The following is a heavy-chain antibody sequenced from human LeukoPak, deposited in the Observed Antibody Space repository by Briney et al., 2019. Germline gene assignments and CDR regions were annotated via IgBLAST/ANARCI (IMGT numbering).Heavy chain of an antibody. V-gene: IGHV4-61*05. CDR3: ARTYCRGGSCHFDY. D-gene: IGHD2-15*01. J-gene: IGHJ4*02. Sequence: PSETLSLTCTVSGGSISSSSYYWGWIRQPPGKGLEWIGYISYSGSTDSNPSLKSRVTISVDTSKNQISLKLSSVTAADTAVYYCARTYCRGGSCHFDYWGQGTLVTVSS. CDR1: GGSISSSSYY. CDR2: ISYSGST.